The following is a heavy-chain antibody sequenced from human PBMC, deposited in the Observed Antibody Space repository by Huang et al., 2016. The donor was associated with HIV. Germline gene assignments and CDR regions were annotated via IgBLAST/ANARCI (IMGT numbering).Heavy chain of an antibody. J-gene: IGHJ5*02. V-gene: IGHV1-2*02. CDR1: GYIFTDYY. Sequence: QVQLVQSGAEVKKPGASVKVSCRTSGYIFTDYYIHWVRQAPGQGLEWMGWVNPTRGATNQEQRVQGRLHMTTDTSTSAVYMELANLRSDDTAVYYCARAVVRGLIIRFDPWGQGTLVTVSS. D-gene: IGHD3-10*01. CDR2: VNPTRGAT. CDR3: ARAVVRGLIIRFDP.